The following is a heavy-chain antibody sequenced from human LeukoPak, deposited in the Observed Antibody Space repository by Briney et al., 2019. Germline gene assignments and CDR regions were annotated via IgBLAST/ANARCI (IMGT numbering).Heavy chain of an antibody. D-gene: IGHD2-2*01. CDR3: ARRGYCSSTSCHYLWGDRPMSD. J-gene: IGHJ4*02. V-gene: IGHV1-18*01. Sequence: GASVRVSCKASGYTFTSYGISWVRQAPGQGLEWMGWISAYNGKTNYAQKLQGRVTMTTDTSTSTAYMELRSLRSDDTAVYYCARRGYCSSTSCHYLWGDRPMSDWCQGALVTVSS. CDR1: GYTFTSYG. CDR2: ISAYNGKT.